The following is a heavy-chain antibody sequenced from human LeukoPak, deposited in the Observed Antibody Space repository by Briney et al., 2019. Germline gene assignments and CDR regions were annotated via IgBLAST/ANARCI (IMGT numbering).Heavy chain of an antibody. Sequence: SETLSLTCTVSGGSISSSSYYWGWIRQPPGKGLEWVGSLHYTGRTYYSPSLKSRVTISIDTSENHYSQKLSSMTTADTAVYFCANLGPRFSPFNYWGQGTLVTVSA. V-gene: IGHV4-39*07. CDR2: LHYTGRT. CDR1: GGSISSSSYY. CDR3: ANLGPRFSPFNY. D-gene: IGHD3-16*01. J-gene: IGHJ4*02.